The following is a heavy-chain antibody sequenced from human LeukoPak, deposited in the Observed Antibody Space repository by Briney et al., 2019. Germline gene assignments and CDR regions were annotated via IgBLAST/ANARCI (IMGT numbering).Heavy chain of an antibody. Sequence: ASVKVSCKASGYTFTSYYMHWVRQAPGQGLEWMGIINPSGGSTSYAQTFQGRVTMTRDTSTSTVYMELSSLRSEDTAVYYCARDNVDIVATIHFYFDYWGQGTLVTVSS. CDR3: ARDNVDIVATIHFYFDY. CDR2: INPSGGST. D-gene: IGHD5-12*01. V-gene: IGHV1-46*01. J-gene: IGHJ4*02. CDR1: GYTFTSYY.